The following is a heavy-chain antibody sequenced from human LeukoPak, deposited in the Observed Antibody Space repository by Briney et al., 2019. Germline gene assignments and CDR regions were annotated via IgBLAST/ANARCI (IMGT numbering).Heavy chain of an antibody. J-gene: IGHJ4*02. CDR3: ARDEGYSSSLFDY. CDR1: GFTFSSYG. V-gene: IGHV3-33*01. D-gene: IGHD6-13*01. CDR2: IWYDGSNK. Sequence: GGSLRLSCAASGFTFSSYGMHWVRQAPGKGLEWVAVIWYDGSNKYCADSVKGRFTISRDNSKNTLYLQMNSLRAEDTAVYYCARDEGYSSSLFDYWGQGTLVTVSS.